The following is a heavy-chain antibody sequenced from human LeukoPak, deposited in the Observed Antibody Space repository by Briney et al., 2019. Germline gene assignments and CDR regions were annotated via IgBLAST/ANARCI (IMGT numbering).Heavy chain of an antibody. CDR1: GGSISSSSYY. CDR3: ARGDGSEDY. V-gene: IGHV4-61*01. D-gene: IGHD3-10*01. CDR2: IYYSGST. J-gene: IGHJ4*02. Sequence: KASETLSLACTVSGGSISSSSYYWSWIRQPPGKGLEWIGYIYYSGSTNYNPSLKSRVTISVDTSKNQFSLKLSSVTAADTAVYYCARGDGSEDYWGQGTLVTVSS.